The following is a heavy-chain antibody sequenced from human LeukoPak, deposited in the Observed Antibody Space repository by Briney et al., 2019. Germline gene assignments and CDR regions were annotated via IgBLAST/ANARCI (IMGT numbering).Heavy chain of an antibody. Sequence: GGSLRLSCAASGFTFSSAWMNWVRQAPGKGLEWVGRIKSETDGGTTDYAAPVKGTFTISRDDSENTLYLQMNSLKTEDTAVYYCARGPMGYCSSTSCHDAFDIWGQGTMVTVSS. CDR2: IKSETDGGTT. CDR1: GFTFSSAW. D-gene: IGHD2-2*01. J-gene: IGHJ3*02. V-gene: IGHV3-15*07. CDR3: ARGPMGYCSSTSCHDAFDI.